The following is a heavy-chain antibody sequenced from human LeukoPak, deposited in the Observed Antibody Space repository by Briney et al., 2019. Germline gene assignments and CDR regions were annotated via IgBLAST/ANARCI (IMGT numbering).Heavy chain of an antibody. CDR1: GYTFTGYC. V-gene: IGHV1-8*02. Sequence: ASVKVSFKASGYTFTGYCMHWVRQAPGQGLEWMGWMNPNSGNTGYAQKFQDRVTMTRNTSISTAYMELSSLRSEDTAVYYCARGVGDYWGQGTLVTVSS. CDR2: MNPNSGNT. J-gene: IGHJ4*02. CDR3: ARGVGDY.